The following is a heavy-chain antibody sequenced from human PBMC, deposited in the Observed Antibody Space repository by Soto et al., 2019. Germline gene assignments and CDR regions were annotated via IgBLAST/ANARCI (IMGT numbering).Heavy chain of an antibody. CDR1: GHSVRGKS. CDR2: LDQSGGT. J-gene: IGHJ6*02. Sequence: SDTLILTYAVVGHSVRGKSLDWIRQAPGKGLEWIGELDQSGGTNYNPSLKSRAIISDDTSKNQFSLTLTSVTAADTAVYYCAREDSYGWSGESLDVWGQGTTVS. V-gene: IGHV4-34*01. CDR3: AREDSYGWSGESLDV. D-gene: IGHD6-19*01.